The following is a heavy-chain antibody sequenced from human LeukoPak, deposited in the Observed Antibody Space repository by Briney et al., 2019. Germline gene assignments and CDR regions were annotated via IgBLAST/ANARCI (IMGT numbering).Heavy chain of an antibody. V-gene: IGHV1-8*01. CDR3: ARYGYQLLGLFSGYYYYMDV. CDR2: MNPNSGNT. Sequence: GASVKVSCTASGYTFTSYDINWVRQATGQGLEWMGWMNPNSGNTGYAQKFQGRVTMTRNTSISTAYMELSSLRSEDTAVYYCARYGYQLLGLFSGYYYYMDVWGKGTTVTVSS. J-gene: IGHJ6*03. CDR1: GYTFTSYD. D-gene: IGHD2-2*01.